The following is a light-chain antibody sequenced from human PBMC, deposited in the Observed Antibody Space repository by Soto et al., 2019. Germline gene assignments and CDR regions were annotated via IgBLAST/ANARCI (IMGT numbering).Light chain of an antibody. CDR1: QSVSSY. CDR2: DAS. V-gene: IGKV3-11*01. CDR3: QQRSNWLT. Sequence: EIVLTQSPATLSLSPGERATLSCRASQSVSSYLTWFQHKPGQAPRLLIYDASSRATRIPARFSGSGSGTDFTLTISRLEHEDFAIYYCQQRSNWLTFGGGTKVEI. J-gene: IGKJ4*01.